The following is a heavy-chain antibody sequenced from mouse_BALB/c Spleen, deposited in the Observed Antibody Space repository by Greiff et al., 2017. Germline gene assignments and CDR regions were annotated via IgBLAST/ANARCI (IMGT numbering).Heavy chain of an antibody. Sequence: QVQLKQSGPGLVAPSQSLSITCTVSGFSLTGYGVNWVRQPPGKGLEWLGMIWGDGSTDYNSALKSRLSISKDNSKSQVILKMNSLQTDDTARYCWARDPRYYYAMDYWGQGTSVTVSS. J-gene: IGHJ4*01. CDR3: ARDPRYYYAMDY. V-gene: IGHV2-6-7*01. CDR1: GFSLTGYG. CDR2: IWGDGST.